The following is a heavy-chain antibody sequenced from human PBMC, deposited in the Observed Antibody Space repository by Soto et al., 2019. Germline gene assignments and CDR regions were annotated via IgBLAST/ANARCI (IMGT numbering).Heavy chain of an antibody. CDR1: GDSVSSNHAT. J-gene: IGHJ6*02. Sequence: LSQTLSLTCAISGDSVSSNHATWDWIRQSPSRGLEWLGRTYYRSKWYYDYALSVKSRITINPDTSNNQLSLQLNSVTPDDTAVYYCARVEWELLQNYYYGMDVWGQGTTVTVSS. CDR3: ARVEWELLQNYYYGMDV. V-gene: IGHV6-1*01. CDR2: TYYRSKWYY. D-gene: IGHD1-26*01.